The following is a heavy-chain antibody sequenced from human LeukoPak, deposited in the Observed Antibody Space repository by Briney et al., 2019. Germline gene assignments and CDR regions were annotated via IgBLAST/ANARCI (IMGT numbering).Heavy chain of an antibody. Sequence: SETLSLTCTVYGWSSSGYNGSWIRRPPGKGLEWIGQISHSGSTYYNPSLKSRVTMSVDSSKNQFSLQLTSVTAADTAIYYCANMIRGLDYWGQGALVTVSS. CDR2: ISHSGST. V-gene: IGHV4-34*01. CDR3: ANMIRGLDY. CDR1: GWSSSGYN. J-gene: IGHJ4*02. D-gene: IGHD3-10*01.